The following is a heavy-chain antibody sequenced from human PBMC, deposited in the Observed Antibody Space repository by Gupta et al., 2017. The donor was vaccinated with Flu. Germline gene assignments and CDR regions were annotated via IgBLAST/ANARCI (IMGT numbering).Heavy chain of an antibody. D-gene: IGHD1-26*01. CDR2: ISSTSSNI. J-gene: IGHJ4*02. Sequence: GCSFSTSNMNWVRQAPGKGLEWVSSISSTSSNIYYAESVKGRFTISRDNAKKSLYLQMNSLRAEDTAVYYCARLPNSGNSSWGQGTLVTVSS. V-gene: IGHV3-21*01. CDR3: ARLPNSGNSS. CDR1: GCSFSTSN.